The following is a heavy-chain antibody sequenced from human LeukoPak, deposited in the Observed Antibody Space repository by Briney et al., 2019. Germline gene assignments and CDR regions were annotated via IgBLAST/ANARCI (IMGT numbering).Heavy chain of an antibody. CDR3: ARDARSPVKNSYGMDV. V-gene: IGHV3-30-3*01. CDR2: ISYDGSNK. CDR1: GFTFSSYA. J-gene: IGHJ6*02. D-gene: IGHD3-10*01. Sequence: GSLRLSCAASGFTFSSYAMHWVRQAPGKGLEWVAVISYDGSNKYYADSVKGRFTISRDNSKNTLYLQMNSLRAEDTAVYYCARDARSPVKNSYGMDVWGQGTTVTVSS.